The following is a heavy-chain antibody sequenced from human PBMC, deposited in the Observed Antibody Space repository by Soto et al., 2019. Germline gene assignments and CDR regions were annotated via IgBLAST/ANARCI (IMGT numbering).Heavy chain of an antibody. Sequence: QITLNETGPTLLKPTQTPTLTCPFSGFSLSTSGVGVGWIRQPPRKALEWLALIYCDDDKRYSPSLKSSPNILKDTSKNQVVHTMTNMDPVDTATYYCAERRSGYIGYAYFVYWGQGTLVTVSS. D-gene: IGHD5-12*01. V-gene: IGHV2-5*02. CDR2: IYCDDDK. J-gene: IGHJ4*02. CDR1: GFSLSTSGVG. CDR3: AERRSGYIGYAYFVY.